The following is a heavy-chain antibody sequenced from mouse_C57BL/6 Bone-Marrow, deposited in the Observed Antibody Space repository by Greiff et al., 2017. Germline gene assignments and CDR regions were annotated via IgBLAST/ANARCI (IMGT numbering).Heavy chain of an antibody. Sequence: VQLKESGPGLVKPSQSLSLTCSVTGYSITSGYYWNWIRQFPGNKLEWMGYISYDGSNNYNPSLKNRISITRDTSKNQFFLKLNSVTTEDTATYYCARNYYGISYGYFDVWGTGTTVTVSS. CDR2: ISYDGSN. D-gene: IGHD1-1*01. J-gene: IGHJ1*03. CDR1: GYSITSGYY. V-gene: IGHV3-6*01. CDR3: ARNYYGISYGYFDV.